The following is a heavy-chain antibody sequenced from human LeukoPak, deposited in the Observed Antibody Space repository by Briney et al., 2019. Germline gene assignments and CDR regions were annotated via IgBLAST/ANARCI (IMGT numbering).Heavy chain of an antibody. CDR3: ARGAGIVGSTTPFDY. CDR2: INTDGTTT. Sequence: GGSLRLSCAASGFTLSNYWMHWVRQTLGKGLVWVSRINTDGTTTYADSVKGRFTISRDNAKNTLYLQMDSLRADDTAVYYCARGAGIVGSTTPFDYWGQGALVTVSS. CDR1: GFTLSNYW. V-gene: IGHV3-74*03. D-gene: IGHD1-26*01. J-gene: IGHJ4*02.